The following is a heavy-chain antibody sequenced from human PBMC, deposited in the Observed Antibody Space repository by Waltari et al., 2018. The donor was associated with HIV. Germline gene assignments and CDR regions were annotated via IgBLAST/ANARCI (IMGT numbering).Heavy chain of an antibody. CDR3: AREGPGGDNYLY. V-gene: IGHV1-69*18. CDR2: IIPMFGTP. D-gene: IGHD1-1*01. J-gene: IGHJ4*02. CDR1: GHTFSRFA. Sequence: QVQLVQSGAEVKKPGSSVKVSCKASGHTFSRFAITWVRQAPGQGLEWMGRIIPMFGTPNYAQKFEGRVTITAVESTSTAYMELSSLTSEDTAVYYCAREGPGGDNYLYWGQGTLVTVSS.